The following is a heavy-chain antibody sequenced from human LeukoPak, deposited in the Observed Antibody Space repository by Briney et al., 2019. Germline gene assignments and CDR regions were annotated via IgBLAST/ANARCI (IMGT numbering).Heavy chain of an antibody. CDR3: ARGIAARHDEFDY. J-gene: IGHJ4*02. V-gene: IGHV4-59*01. CDR1: GGSISSYY. D-gene: IGHD6-6*01. Sequence: PSETLSLTCTVSGGSISSYYWSWLRQPPGKGLEWIGYIYYSGSTNYNPSLKSRVTISVDTSKNQLSLKLSSVTAADTAVYYCARGIAARHDEFDYWGQGTLVTVSS. CDR2: IYYSGST.